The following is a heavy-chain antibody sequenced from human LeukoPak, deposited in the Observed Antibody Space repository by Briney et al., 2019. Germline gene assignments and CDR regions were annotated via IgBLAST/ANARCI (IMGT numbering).Heavy chain of an antibody. D-gene: IGHD2-2*01. Sequence: PSETLSLTCTVSGGSVSSGSYYWSWIRQHPGKGLEWIGYIYYSGSTYYNPSLKSRVTISVDTSKNQFSLKLSSVTAADTAVYYCAREGVVPAAMQYYYYGMDVWGQGTTVTVSS. J-gene: IGHJ6*02. V-gene: IGHV4-31*03. CDR2: IYYSGST. CDR1: GGSVSSGSYY. CDR3: AREGVVPAAMQYYYYGMDV.